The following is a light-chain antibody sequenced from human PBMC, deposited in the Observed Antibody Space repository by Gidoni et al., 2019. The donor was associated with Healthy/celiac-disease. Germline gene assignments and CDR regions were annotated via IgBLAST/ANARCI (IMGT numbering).Light chain of an antibody. J-gene: IGKJ3*01. V-gene: IGKV1-39*01. CDR3: QPSYSTPLT. CDR2: AAS. Sequence: DIQMTQSPSSLSASVGDRVTITCRASQSSSSYLNWYQQKPGKAPKLLIYAASSLQSGVPSRFSGSGSGTDFTLTISSLQPEDFATYYWQPSYSTPLTFGPGTKVDIK. CDR1: QSSSSY.